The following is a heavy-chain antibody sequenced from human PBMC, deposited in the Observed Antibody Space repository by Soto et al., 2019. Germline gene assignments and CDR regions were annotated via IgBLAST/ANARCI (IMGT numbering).Heavy chain of an antibody. Sequence: GGSLRLSCAASGFTFSSYSMHWVRQVPGKGLEWVAFVLYDGSNKYYADSVKGRFTISRDNSKNTVYLQMNSLRVEDTAVYYCVRLQGDSHVLDYWGQGALVTVSS. CDR1: GFTFSSYS. CDR3: VRLQGDSHVLDY. V-gene: IGHV3-30-3*01. CDR2: VLYDGSNK. D-gene: IGHD5-18*01. J-gene: IGHJ4*02.